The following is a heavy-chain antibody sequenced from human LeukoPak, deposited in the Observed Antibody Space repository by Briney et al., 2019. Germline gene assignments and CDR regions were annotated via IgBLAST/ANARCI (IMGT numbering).Heavy chain of an antibody. Sequence: PSETLSLTCTVSGGSISSSSYYWGWIRQPPGKGLEWIGSIYYSGSTYYNPSLKSRVTISVDTSKNQFSLKLSSVTAADTAVYYCARGGGDCTLDPWGQGTLVTVSS. CDR1: GGSISSSSYY. CDR3: ARGGGDCTLDP. V-gene: IGHV4-39*07. J-gene: IGHJ5*02. D-gene: IGHD2-21*02. CDR2: IYYSGST.